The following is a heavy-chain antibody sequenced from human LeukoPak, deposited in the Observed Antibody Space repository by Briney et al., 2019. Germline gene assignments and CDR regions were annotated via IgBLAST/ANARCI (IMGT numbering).Heavy chain of an antibody. CDR1: GFTLSSYN. CDR2: ISWRNIDI. J-gene: IGHJ4*02. V-gene: IGHV3-21*01. Sequence: KSGGSLRLSCAASGFTLSSYNMKWVRQAAGKGLEWVSSISWRNIDIEYADSVKGRFTISRDNSKNTLYLQMNSLRAEDTAVYYCAKVWSGFDYWGQGTPVTVSS. D-gene: IGHD3-3*01. CDR3: AKVWSGFDY.